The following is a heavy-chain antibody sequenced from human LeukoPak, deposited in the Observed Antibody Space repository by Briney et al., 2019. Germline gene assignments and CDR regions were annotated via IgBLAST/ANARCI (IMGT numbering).Heavy chain of an antibody. D-gene: IGHD4-23*01. CDR3: ARVTHDYGGPNFDY. CDR2: MNPNSGNT. CDR1: GYTFTSYD. J-gene: IGHJ4*02. V-gene: IGHV1-8*03. Sequence: ASVKVSCKASGYTFTSYDINWVRQATGQGLEWMGWMNPNSGNTGYAQKFQGRVTITRITSISTAYMELSSLRSEDTALYYCARVTHDYGGPNFDYCGQGTLVTVSS.